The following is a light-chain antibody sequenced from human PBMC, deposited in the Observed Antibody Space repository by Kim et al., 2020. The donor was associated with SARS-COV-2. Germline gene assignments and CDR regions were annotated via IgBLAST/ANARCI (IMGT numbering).Light chain of an antibody. J-gene: IGKJ2*01. V-gene: IGKV3-15*01. CDR2: DTS. Sequence: SVSSGERATLSCRASQNVNSDLAWYQQKPGQAPRLLIYDTSIRSPGLPDRFSGSGSGREFTLTISSLQSEDFAVYYCQHYYTWPFTFGQGTKLEI. CDR1: QNVNSD. CDR3: QHYYTWPFT.